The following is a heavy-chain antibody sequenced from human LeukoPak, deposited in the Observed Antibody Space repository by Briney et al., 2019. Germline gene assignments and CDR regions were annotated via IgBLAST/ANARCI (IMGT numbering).Heavy chain of an antibody. J-gene: IGHJ5*02. D-gene: IGHD6-19*01. CDR1: GFTFSSYS. CDR3: AKGKDHSSGWYSWFDP. CDR2: ISGSGGST. Sequence: GGSLRLSCAASGFTFSSYSMNWVRQAPGKGLEWVSAISGSGGSTYYADSVKGRFTISRDNSKNTLYLQMNSLRAEDTAVYYCAKGKDHSSGWYSWFDPWGQGTLVTVSS. V-gene: IGHV3-23*01.